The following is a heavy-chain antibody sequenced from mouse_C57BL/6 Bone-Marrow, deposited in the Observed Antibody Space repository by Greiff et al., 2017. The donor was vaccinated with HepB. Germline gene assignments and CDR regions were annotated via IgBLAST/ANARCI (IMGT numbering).Heavy chain of an antibody. J-gene: IGHJ3*01. D-gene: IGHD1-1*01. CDR3: ARYYYGSSTGFAY. V-gene: IGHV1-55*01. CDR1: GYTFTSYW. Sequence: QVQLQQSGAELVKPGASVKMSCKASGYTFTSYWITWVKQRPGQGLEWIGDIYPGSGSTNYNEKFKSKATLTVDTSSSTAYMQLSSLTSEDSAVYHCARYYYGSSTGFAYWGQGTLVTVSA. CDR2: IYPGSGST.